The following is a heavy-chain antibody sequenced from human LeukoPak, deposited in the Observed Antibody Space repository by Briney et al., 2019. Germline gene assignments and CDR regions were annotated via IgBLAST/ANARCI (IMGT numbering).Heavy chain of an antibody. CDR3: ARGRRSGYSYGSGLGY. Sequence: SETLSLTCAVYGGSFSGYYWSWICQPPGKGLEWIGEINHSGSTNYNPSLKSRVTISVDTSKNQFSLKLSSVTAADTAVYYCARGRRSGYSYGSGLGYWGQGTLVTVSS. CDR1: GGSFSGYY. V-gene: IGHV4-34*01. CDR2: INHSGST. D-gene: IGHD5-18*01. J-gene: IGHJ4*02.